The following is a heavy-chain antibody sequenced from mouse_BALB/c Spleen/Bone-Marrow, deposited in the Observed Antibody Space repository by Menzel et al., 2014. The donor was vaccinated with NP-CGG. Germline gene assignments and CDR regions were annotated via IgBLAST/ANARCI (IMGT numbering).Heavy chain of an antibody. J-gene: IGHJ3*01. CDR1: GYAFSRSW. CDR3: ARSLSLTGTGVAY. V-gene: IGHV1-82*01. CDR2: IYPGDGDT. D-gene: IGHD4-1*01. Sequence: LVESGPELVKPGASVKISCKASGYAFSRSWMNWVKQRPGQGLEWIGRIYPGDGDTNYNGKFRGKATLTAGKSSITAYMQLSSLTSVDSAVYFCARSLSLTGTGVAYWGQGTLVTVSA.